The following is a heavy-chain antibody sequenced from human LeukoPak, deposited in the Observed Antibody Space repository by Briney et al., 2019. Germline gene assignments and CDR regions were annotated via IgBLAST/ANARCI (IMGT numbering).Heavy chain of an antibody. V-gene: IGHV4-4*02. Sequence: SEALSLTCGVSGGSISNTNWWTWVRQPPGKGLEWIGEVNPQGSTNYNPSLKSRVAISVDKSENHISLKLTSVTAADTAVYYCAREGGPYRPLDYSGQGTLVTVAS. CDR1: GGSISNTNW. CDR3: AREGGPYRPLDY. CDR2: VNPQGST. J-gene: IGHJ4*02.